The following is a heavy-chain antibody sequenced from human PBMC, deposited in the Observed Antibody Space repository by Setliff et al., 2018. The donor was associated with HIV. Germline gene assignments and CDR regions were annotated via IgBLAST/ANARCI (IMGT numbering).Heavy chain of an antibody. J-gene: IGHJ4*02. Sequence: SETLSLTCTVSGGSISSSSYYWGWIRQPPGKGLEWIGSMYYSGSTYYTPSLKSRITISLDTSKNQFSLRMRSVTAADTAVYYCARVFVDTAVLRVLEYYFASCGRGTLVTVSS. CDR2: MYYSGST. V-gene: IGHV4-39*07. CDR1: GGSISSSSYY. CDR3: ARVFVDTAVLRVLEYYFAS. D-gene: IGHD5-18*01.